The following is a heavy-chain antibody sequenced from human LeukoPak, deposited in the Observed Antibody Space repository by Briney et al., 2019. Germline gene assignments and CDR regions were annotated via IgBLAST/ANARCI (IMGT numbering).Heavy chain of an antibody. D-gene: IGHD2-2*01. V-gene: IGHV3-21*01. CDR2: ISSSSSYI. CDR3: ARGYCSSTSCHQIFDY. CDR1: GFTFSSYS. Sequence: GGSLRLSCAASGFTFSSYSMNWVRQAPGKGLEWVSSISSSSSYIYYADSVKGRFTISRDNAKNSLYLQMNSLRAEDTAVYYCARGYCSSTSCHQIFDYWGQGTLVTVSS. J-gene: IGHJ4*02.